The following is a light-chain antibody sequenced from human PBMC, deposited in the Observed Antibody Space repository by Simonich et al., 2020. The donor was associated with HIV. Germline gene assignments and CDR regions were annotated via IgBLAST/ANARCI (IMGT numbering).Light chain of an antibody. CDR3: GSYTSSGTWV. CDR2: DVS. Sequence: QSALTQPASVSGSPGQSIPISCTGTSSDVGGYNYVSWYQQHPGKAPKLMFYDVSKRPSGVSNRFSGSKSGNTASLTISGLQAEDEADYYCGSYTSSGTWVFGGGTKLTVL. CDR1: SSDVGGYNY. J-gene: IGLJ3*02. V-gene: IGLV2-14*03.